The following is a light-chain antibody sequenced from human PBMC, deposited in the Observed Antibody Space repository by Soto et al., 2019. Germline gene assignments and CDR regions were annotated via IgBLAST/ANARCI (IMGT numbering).Light chain of an antibody. V-gene: IGKV2-28*01. Sequence: DIVMTQSPLSLPVTPGEPASISCRSSQSLLHSNGYNYLDWYLQKPGQSPQLLIYLGSNRASEVPDRFSCSGSGTDFTLKSSRVEAEDVGVYYCLQALQTPWTFGQGTKVEIK. J-gene: IGKJ1*01. CDR2: LGS. CDR3: LQALQTPWT. CDR1: QSLLHSNGYNY.